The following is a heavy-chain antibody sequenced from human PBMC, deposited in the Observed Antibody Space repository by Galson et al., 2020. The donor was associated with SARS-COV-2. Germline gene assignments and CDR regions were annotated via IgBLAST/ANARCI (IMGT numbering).Heavy chain of an antibody. CDR1: GYSFTSYW. Sequence: GESLKISCKGSGYSFTSYWIGWVRQIPGKGLEWMGIIYPGDSDTRYSPSFQGQVTISADKSISTAYLQWSSLKASDTAMYYCAITGTTLWDWFDPWGQRTLVTVSS. D-gene: IGHD1-20*01. CDR3: AITGTTLWDWFDP. J-gene: IGHJ5*02. CDR2: IYPGDSDT. V-gene: IGHV5-51*01.